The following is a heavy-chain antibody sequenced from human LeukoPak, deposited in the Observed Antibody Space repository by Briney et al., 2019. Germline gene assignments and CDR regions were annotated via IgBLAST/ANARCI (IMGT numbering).Heavy chain of an antibody. D-gene: IGHD6-13*01. CDR1: GYTFTGYY. Sequence: SCKASGYTFTGYYMHWVRQAPGQGLEWVAVISYDGSNKYYADSVKGRFTISRDNSKNTLYLQMNSLRAEDTAVYYCAKAPIRGIAAAAAPDYWGQGTLVTVSS. V-gene: IGHV3-30*16. CDR2: ISYDGSNK. CDR3: AKAPIRGIAAAAAPDY. J-gene: IGHJ4*02.